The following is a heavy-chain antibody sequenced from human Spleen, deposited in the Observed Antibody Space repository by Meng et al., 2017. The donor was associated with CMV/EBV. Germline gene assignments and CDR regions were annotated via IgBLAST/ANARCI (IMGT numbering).Heavy chain of an antibody. D-gene: IGHD6-6*01. CDR2: LSYDGSDK. Sequence: ASLFIFSDFAMPWVRQAPGKGLEWVAVLSYDGSDKKYADSVKGRFNVSRDNSKNTLYVQMNSLRDDDTALYFCARGKRGEIATRPGFWGQGTLVTVSS. V-gene: IGHV3-30*04. CDR3: ARGKRGEIATRPGF. J-gene: IGHJ4*02. CDR1: LFIFSDFA.